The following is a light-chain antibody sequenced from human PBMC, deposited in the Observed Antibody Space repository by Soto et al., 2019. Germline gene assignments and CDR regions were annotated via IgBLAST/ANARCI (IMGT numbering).Light chain of an antibody. CDR2: GTS. V-gene: IGKV3-20*01. Sequence: EVVLTQSPGTLSLSPGDRATVSCRASQTVHSSFFAWYQQKGGQAPRLLIYGTSNRAAGIPDRFSGHGSGTYFTLTIDGLAPEDFAMYFCQQHGGSPPYTFGRGT. CDR1: QTVHSSF. J-gene: IGKJ2*01. CDR3: QQHGGSPPYT.